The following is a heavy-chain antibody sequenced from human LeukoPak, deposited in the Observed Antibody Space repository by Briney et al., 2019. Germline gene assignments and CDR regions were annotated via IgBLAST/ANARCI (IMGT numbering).Heavy chain of an antibody. V-gene: IGHV4-59*01. CDR3: ARLRWQLVGPYFDY. CDR2: IYSSGNT. Sequence: TSETLPLTCSFSGDSISTYYWSWIRQSPGKGLEWIGHIYSSGNTDYNSFLKSRVTISVDTSKSQFSLRLSSVTATDTAVYYCARLRWQLVGPYFDYWGQGILVTVSS. J-gene: IGHJ4*02. D-gene: IGHD1-26*01. CDR1: GDSISTYY.